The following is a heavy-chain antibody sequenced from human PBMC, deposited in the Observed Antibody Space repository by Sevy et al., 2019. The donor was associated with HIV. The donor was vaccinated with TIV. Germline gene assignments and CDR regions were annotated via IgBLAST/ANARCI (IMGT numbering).Heavy chain of an antibody. Sequence: SETLSLTCAVYGGSFSGYYWSWIRQPPGKGLEWIGEINHSGSTNYNPSLKSRVTISVDTSKNQFSLKLSSVTAAGTAVYYCARGPSYYDILTGYHYYYYGMDVWGQGTTVTVSS. CDR2: INHSGST. CDR1: GGSFSGYY. CDR3: ARGPSYYDILTGYHYYYYGMDV. D-gene: IGHD3-9*01. J-gene: IGHJ6*02. V-gene: IGHV4-34*01.